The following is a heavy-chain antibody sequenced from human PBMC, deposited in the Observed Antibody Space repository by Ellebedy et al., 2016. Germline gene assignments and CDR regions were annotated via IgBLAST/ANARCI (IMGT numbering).Heavy chain of an antibody. CDR2: ISYDGSNK. J-gene: IGHJ4*02. CDR1: GFTFNSYA. CDR3: AREDSSGWYFN. D-gene: IGHD6-19*01. Sequence: GESLKISXAASGFTFNSYAMHWVRQAPGKGLEWVAVISYDGSNKYYADSVKGRFTISRDNSKNTLYLQMNSLRAEDTAVYYCAREDSSGWYFNWGQGTLVTVSS. V-gene: IGHV3-30-3*01.